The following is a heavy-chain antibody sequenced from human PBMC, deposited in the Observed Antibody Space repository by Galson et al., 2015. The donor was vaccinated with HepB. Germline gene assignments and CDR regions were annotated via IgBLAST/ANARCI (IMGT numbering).Heavy chain of an antibody. Sequence: SVKVSCKASGYTFTNYFMHWVRQAPGQGLEWMGIINPSGGSTSYAQKFQGRVTMTRDTSTSTVYMELSSLRSEDTAVYYCARDRVGGGKKFDPWGQGTLVTVSS. V-gene: IGHV1-46*03. CDR1: GYTFTNYF. D-gene: IGHD3-16*01. CDR2: INPSGGST. CDR3: ARDRVGGGKKFDP. J-gene: IGHJ5*02.